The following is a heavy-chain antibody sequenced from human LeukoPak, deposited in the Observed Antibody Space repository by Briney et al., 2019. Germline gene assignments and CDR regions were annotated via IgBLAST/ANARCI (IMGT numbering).Heavy chain of an antibody. D-gene: IGHD1-14*01. Sequence: SETLPLTCAVYGGSFSGYYWSWIRQPPGKGLEWIGEINHSESTNYNPSLKSRVTISVDTSKNQFSLKLSSVTAADTAVYYCASYRIYYYYGMDVWGQGTTVTVSS. CDR3: ASYRIYYYYGMDV. J-gene: IGHJ6*02. CDR1: GGSFSGYY. V-gene: IGHV4-34*01. CDR2: INHSEST.